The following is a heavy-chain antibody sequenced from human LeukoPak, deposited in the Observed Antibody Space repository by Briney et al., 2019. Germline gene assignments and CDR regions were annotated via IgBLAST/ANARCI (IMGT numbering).Heavy chain of an antibody. CDR1: GFTSSSYS. V-gene: IGHV3-48*01. Sequence: PGGSLRLSCAASGFTSSSYSMNWVRQAPGKGLEWVSYISSSSSTIYYADSVKGRFTISRDNAKNSLYLQMNSLRAEDTAVYCCARVSLYGMDVWGQGTTVTVSS. CDR3: ARVSLYGMDV. J-gene: IGHJ6*02. CDR2: ISSSSSTI.